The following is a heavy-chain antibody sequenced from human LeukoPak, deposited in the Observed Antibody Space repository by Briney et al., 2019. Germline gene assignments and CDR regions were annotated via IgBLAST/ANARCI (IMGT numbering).Heavy chain of an antibody. CDR1: GGSFSGYY. Sequence: SETLSLTCAVYGGSFSGYYWSWIRQPPGKGLEWIGYIYYSGSTYYNPSPKSRVTISVDTSKNQFSLKLSSVTAADTAVYYCSTGSMTSSYYYGMDVWGQGTTVTVSS. CDR2: IYYSGST. V-gene: IGHV4-30-4*08. CDR3: STGSMTSSYYYGMDV. J-gene: IGHJ6*02.